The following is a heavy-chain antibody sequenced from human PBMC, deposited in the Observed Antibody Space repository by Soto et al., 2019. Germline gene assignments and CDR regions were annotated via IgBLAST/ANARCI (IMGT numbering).Heavy chain of an antibody. Sequence: VQLVESGGGLVKPGGSLRLSCAASGFTFSSYSMNWVRQAPGKGLEWVSSISSSSSYIYYADSVKGRFTISRDNAKNSLYLQMNSLRAEDTAVYYCARDRGSSGWYGSAFDIWGQGTMVTVSS. J-gene: IGHJ3*02. D-gene: IGHD6-19*01. CDR2: ISSSSSYI. CDR3: ARDRGSSGWYGSAFDI. V-gene: IGHV3-21*01. CDR1: GFTFSSYS.